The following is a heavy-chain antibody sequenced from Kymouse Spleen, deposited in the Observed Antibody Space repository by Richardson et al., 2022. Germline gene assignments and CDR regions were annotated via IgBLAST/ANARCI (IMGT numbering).Heavy chain of an antibody. Sequence: QVQLQESGPGLVKPSETLSLTCTVSGGSISSYYWSWIRQPPGKGLEWIGYIYYSGSTNYNPSLKSRVTISVDTSKNQFSLKLSSVTAADTAVYYCARAGITGTTNWFDPWGQGTLVTVSS. CDR3: ARAGITGTTNWFDP. CDR2: IYYSGST. V-gene: IGHV4-59*01. J-gene: IGHJ5*02. D-gene: IGHD1-7*01. CDR1: GGSISSYY.